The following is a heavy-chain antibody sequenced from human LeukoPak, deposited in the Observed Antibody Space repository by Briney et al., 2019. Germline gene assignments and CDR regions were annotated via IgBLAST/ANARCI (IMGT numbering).Heavy chain of an antibody. V-gene: IGHV3-43*02. CDR2: ISGDGGST. J-gene: IGHJ6*03. CDR3: AKDLAMVVTLYYYYMDV. Sequence: PGGSLRLSCAASGFTFDDYAMHWVRQAPGKGLEWVSLISGDGGSTYYADSVKGRFTISRDNSKNSLYLKMNSLRTEDTALYYCAKDLAMVVTLYYYYMDVWGKGTTVTVSS. CDR1: GFTFDDYA. D-gene: IGHD4-23*01.